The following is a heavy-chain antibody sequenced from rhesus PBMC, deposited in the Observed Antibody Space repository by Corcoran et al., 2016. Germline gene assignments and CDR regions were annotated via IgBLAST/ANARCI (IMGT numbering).Heavy chain of an antibody. D-gene: IGHD2-21*01. Sequence: QVQLQESGPGLVKPSETLSLTCAVSGGSISSSNWWSWIRQPPGKGLGWIGYISGSSPSPSSNPTLKSRVTISKDTSKNQFSLKLSSVPAADTAVHYCARWSCTGSGCYGGRFDVWGPGVLVTVSS. J-gene: IGHJ5-1*01. CDR2: ISGSSPSP. CDR3: ARWSCTGSGCYGGRFDV. V-gene: IGHV4-65*02. CDR1: GGSISSSNW.